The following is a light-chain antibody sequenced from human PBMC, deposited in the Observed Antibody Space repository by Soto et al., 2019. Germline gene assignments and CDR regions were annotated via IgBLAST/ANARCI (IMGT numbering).Light chain of an antibody. Sequence: QSVLTQPASVSGSPGQSITISCTGTSSDVGAFNYVSWYQQHPGKAPKLMIYDVSNRPSGVSNRFSGSKSGNTASLTISGLQVEDEADYYCKSYTSSTTSYIFGTGTKVXVL. J-gene: IGLJ1*01. CDR3: KSYTSSTTSYI. CDR2: DVS. CDR1: SSDVGAFNY. V-gene: IGLV2-14*01.